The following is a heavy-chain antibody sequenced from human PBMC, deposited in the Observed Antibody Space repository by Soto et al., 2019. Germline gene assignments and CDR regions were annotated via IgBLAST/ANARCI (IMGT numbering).Heavy chain of an antibody. J-gene: IGHJ4*02. Sequence: QVQLVQSGAEVKKPGASVKVSCKASGYTFTSYGISWVRQAPGQGLEWMGWISAYNGNTNYAQKLQGRVTRTTDTSTSTAYRELRSLRSDDTAVYYCASSLLVGYGLEGESDWGQGTLVTVSS. D-gene: IGHD5-18*01. CDR3: ASSLLVGYGLEGESD. V-gene: IGHV1-18*01. CDR2: ISAYNGNT. CDR1: GYTFTSYG.